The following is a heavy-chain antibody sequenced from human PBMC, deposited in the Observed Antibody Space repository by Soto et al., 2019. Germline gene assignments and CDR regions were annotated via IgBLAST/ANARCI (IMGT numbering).Heavy chain of an antibody. Sequence: SQTLSLTCAISGDSVSSNTAAWNWIRSSPSRGLEWLGRTYYRSNWRHDYAVSVKSRITVNPDTSKNHFSLQLNSVTPNDTAVYYCARGVAGTGFDLWGQGTLVTVSS. CDR1: GDSVSSNTAA. D-gene: IGHD6-19*01. J-gene: IGHJ4*02. CDR2: TYYRSNWRH. V-gene: IGHV6-1*01. CDR3: ARGVAGTGFDL.